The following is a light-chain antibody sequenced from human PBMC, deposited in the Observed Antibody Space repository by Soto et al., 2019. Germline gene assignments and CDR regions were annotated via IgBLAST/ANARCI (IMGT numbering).Light chain of an antibody. Sequence: QSVLTQPPSASGTPGQRVTISCSGSIPNIGGNTVNWYQQVPGTAPKLLIYRDDQRPSGVPDRFSGSKSATSASLAISGLQSEDEADYYCAAWDDGLNGWVFGGGTKLTVL. J-gene: IGLJ3*02. V-gene: IGLV1-44*01. CDR3: AAWDDGLNGWV. CDR2: RDD. CDR1: IPNIGGNT.